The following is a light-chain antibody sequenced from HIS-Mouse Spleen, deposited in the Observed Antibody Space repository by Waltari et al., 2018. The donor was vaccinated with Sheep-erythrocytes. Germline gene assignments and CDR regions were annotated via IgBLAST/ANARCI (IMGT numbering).Light chain of an antibody. V-gene: IGLV1-44*01. J-gene: IGLJ3*02. Sequence: QSVLTQPPSASGTPGQRVTISCSGSSSNIGSNTVNWYQQLPGTAPKLLIYSNNQRPSGGPDRFSGSKSGTSASLAISGLQSDDEADYYCAAWDDSLNGPVFGGGTKLTVL. CDR3: AAWDDSLNGPV. CDR2: SNN. CDR1: SSNIGSNT.